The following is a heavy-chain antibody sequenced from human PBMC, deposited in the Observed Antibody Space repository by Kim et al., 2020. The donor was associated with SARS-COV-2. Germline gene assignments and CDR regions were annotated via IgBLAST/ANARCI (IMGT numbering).Heavy chain of an antibody. CDR2: IIPIFGTA. CDR3: ARDRGQYCSSTSCYFSYFDY. D-gene: IGHD2-2*01. Sequence: SVKVSCKASGGTFSSYAISWVRQAPGQGLEWMGGIIPIFGTANYAQKFQGRVTITADESTSTAYMELSSLRSEDTAVYYCARDRGQYCSSTSCYFSYFDYWGQGTLVTVSS. V-gene: IGHV1-69*13. CDR1: GGTFSSYA. J-gene: IGHJ4*02.